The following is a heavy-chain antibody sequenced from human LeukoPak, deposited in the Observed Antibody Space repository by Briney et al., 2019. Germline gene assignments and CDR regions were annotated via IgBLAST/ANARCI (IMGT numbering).Heavy chain of an antibody. CDR3: AKETRGSYSDY. D-gene: IGHD1-26*01. J-gene: IGHJ4*02. CDR1: GFTLSSYA. CDR2: IRYDGTSK. V-gene: IGHV3-30*02. Sequence: KPGGSLRLSCAASGFTLSSYAMSWVRQAPGKGPEWVAFIRYDGTSKYYADSVKGRFTISRDNSKNTVYLQMNSLRAEDTAVYYCAKETRGSYSDYWGQGTLVTVSS.